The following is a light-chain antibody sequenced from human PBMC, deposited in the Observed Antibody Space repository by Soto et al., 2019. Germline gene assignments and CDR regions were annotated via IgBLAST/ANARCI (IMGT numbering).Light chain of an antibody. Sequence: EIVLTQSPGTLSLSPGERATLSCRASQTFISNHLAWYQQKPGQAPRLLIYDTSRRATGIPDRFSGSASGTDFTLTVSRLEPEDFAVYYCQQYDSSWTFGQGTKVEIK. CDR3: QQYDSSWT. V-gene: IGKV3-20*01. CDR2: DTS. CDR1: QTFISNH. J-gene: IGKJ1*01.